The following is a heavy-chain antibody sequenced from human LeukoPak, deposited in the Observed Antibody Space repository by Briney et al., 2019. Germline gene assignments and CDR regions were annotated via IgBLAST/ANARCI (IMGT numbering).Heavy chain of an antibody. CDR3: AKPRGYSYGSSYYYYGMDV. CDR2: ISYDGSNK. Sequence: PGGSLRLSCAASGFTFSSYGMHWVRQAPGKGLEWVAVISYDGSNKYYADSVKGRFTISRDNSKNTLYLQMNSLRAEDTAVYYCAKPRGYSYGSSYYYYGMDVWGQGTTVTVSS. D-gene: IGHD5-18*01. J-gene: IGHJ6*02. CDR1: GFTFSSYG. V-gene: IGHV3-30*18.